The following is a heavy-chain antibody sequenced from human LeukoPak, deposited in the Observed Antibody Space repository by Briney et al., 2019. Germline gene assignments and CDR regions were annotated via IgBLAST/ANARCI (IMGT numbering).Heavy chain of an antibody. CDR2: MNPNSGNT. Sequence: GASVKVSCKASGYTFTSYDINWVRQATGQGLGWMGWMNPNSGNTGYAQKFQGRVTITRNTSISTAYMELSSLRSEDTAVYYCARGRWVTMVRGVIGASSLDVWGKGTTVTVSS. D-gene: IGHD3-10*01. J-gene: IGHJ6*04. V-gene: IGHV1-8*03. CDR1: GYTFTSYD. CDR3: ARGRWVTMVRGVIGASSLDV.